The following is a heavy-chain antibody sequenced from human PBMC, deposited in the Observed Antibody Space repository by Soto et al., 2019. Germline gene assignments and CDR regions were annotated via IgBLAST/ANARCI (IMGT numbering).Heavy chain of an antibody. V-gene: IGHV3-13*01. CDR3: ARGPYGSGSPSAPYYFDY. CDR2: IGTAGDT. J-gene: IGHJ4*02. Sequence: EVQLVESGGGLVQPGGSLRLSCAASGFTFSSYDMHWVRQATGKGLEWVSAIGTAGDTYYPGSVKGRFTISRENAKNSLYLQMNSLRAGDTAVYYCARGPYGSGSPSAPYYFDYWGQGTLVTVSS. CDR1: GFTFSSYD. D-gene: IGHD3-10*01.